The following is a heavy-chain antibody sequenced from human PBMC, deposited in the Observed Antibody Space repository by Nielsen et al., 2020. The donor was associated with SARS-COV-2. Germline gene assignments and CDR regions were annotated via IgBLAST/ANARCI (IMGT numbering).Heavy chain of an antibody. V-gene: IGHV3-30*14. J-gene: IGHJ3*01. CDR2: ISYDGSNK. Sequence: GGSLRLSCAASGFTFSSYAMHWVRQAPGKGLEWVAVISYDGSNKYYADSVKGRFTISRHSSENSLYLQMNSLRADDTALYYCARGGYCSSSSCYNAFDVWGEGTMVLVSS. D-gene: IGHD2-2*03. CDR3: ARGGYCSSSSCYNAFDV. CDR1: GFTFSSYA.